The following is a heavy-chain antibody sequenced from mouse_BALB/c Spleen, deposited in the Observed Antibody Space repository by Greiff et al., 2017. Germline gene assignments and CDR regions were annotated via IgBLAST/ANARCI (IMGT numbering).Heavy chain of an antibody. D-gene: IGHD2-1*01. CDR2: IWAGGST. V-gene: IGHV2-9*02. CDR1: GFSLTSYG. J-gene: IGHJ4*01. Sequence: VQRVESGPGLVAPSQSLSITCTVSGFSLTSYGVHWVRQPPGKGLEWLGVIWAGGSTNYNSALMSRLSISKDNSKSQVFLKMNSLQTDDTAMYYCARTGNYLYAMDYWGQGTSVTVSS. CDR3: ARTGNYLYAMDY.